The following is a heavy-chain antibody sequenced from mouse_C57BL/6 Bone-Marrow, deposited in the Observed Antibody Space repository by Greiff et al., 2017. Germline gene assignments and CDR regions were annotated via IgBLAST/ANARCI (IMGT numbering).Heavy chain of an antibody. D-gene: IGHD1-1*01. V-gene: IGHV1-64*01. CDR2: IHPNSGST. Sequence: QVQLQQPGAELVKPGASVKLSCKASGYTFTSYWMHWVKQRPGQGLEWIGMIHPNSGSTNYNEKFKSKATLTVDKSSSTAYMQLSSLTSEDSAVYYWARLGHYYYGSSWAYWGQGTLVTVSA. CDR3: ARLGHYYYGSSWAY. J-gene: IGHJ3*01. CDR1: GYTFTSYW.